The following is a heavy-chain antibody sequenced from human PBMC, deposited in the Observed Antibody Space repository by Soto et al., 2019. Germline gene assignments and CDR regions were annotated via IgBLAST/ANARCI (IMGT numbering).Heavy chain of an antibody. Sequence: ALENLPLHCPVSQSPLSDYYMGWFRQPPGLGLEWVGYIYYTGTTTYNPSLRSRVAISLDASKSQFSLNLRSVTAADTAVYYCARLGGYYQAFNIWGPGALVTVSS. CDR1: QSPLSDYY. CDR2: IYYTGTT. D-gene: IGHD3-22*01. CDR3: ARLGGYYQAFNI. J-gene: IGHJ4*01. V-gene: IGHV4-59*08.